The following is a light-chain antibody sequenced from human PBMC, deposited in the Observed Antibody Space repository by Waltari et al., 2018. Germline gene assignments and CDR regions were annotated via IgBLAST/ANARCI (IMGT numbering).Light chain of an antibody. V-gene: IGKV1-5*03. CDR3: QQYRNLWT. J-gene: IGKJ1*01. Sequence: DIQMTQSPSTLSASVGDRVTITCRASQSLSNWLAWSQQKPGKAPKGLSYKASTLESGVPSRFSGSGSGTEFTLTISSLQPDDFATYYCQQYRNLWTFGQGTKVEIK. CDR2: KAS. CDR1: QSLSNW.